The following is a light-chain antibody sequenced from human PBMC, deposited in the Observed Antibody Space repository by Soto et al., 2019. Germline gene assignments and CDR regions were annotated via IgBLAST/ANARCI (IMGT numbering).Light chain of an antibody. CDR2: AAS. CDR3: QQYYSYPRA. J-gene: IGKJ3*01. CDR1: QGISSY. V-gene: IGKV1-8*01. Sequence: AIRMTQSPSSLSESTGDRVTITCRASQGISSYLAWYQQKPGKAPKLLIYAASTLQSGVPSRFSGSGSGTDFTLTISCLQSEDFATYYCQQYYSYPRAFGPWTKVDIK.